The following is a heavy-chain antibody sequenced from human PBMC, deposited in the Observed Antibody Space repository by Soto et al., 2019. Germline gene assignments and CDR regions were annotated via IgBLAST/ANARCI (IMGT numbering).Heavy chain of an antibody. J-gene: IGHJ4*02. CDR2: ISSSSSYI. CDR3: ARALYCSGGSCMLDY. CDR1: GFTFSSYS. Sequence: GGSLRLSCAASGFTFSSYSMNWVRQAPGKGLEWVSSISSSSSYIYYADSVKGRFTISRDNAKNSLYLQMNSLRAEDTAVYYCARALYCSGGSCMLDYWGQGTLVTVSS. V-gene: IGHV3-21*01. D-gene: IGHD2-15*01.